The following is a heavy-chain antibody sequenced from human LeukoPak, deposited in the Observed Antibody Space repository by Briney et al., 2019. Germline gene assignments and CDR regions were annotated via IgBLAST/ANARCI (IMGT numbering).Heavy chain of an antibody. CDR3: TRNPSLHIVVVTAIDY. J-gene: IGHJ4*02. Sequence: SETLSLTCTVSGDSISSSSYYWGWIRQPPGKGLEWIGNINYSGRTYYNPSLKSRVTISVDTSKNQFSLKLSSVTAADTAVYYCTRNPSLHIVVVTAIDYWGLGTLVTVSS. CDR1: GDSISSSSYY. D-gene: IGHD2-21*02. V-gene: IGHV4-39*01. CDR2: INYSGRT.